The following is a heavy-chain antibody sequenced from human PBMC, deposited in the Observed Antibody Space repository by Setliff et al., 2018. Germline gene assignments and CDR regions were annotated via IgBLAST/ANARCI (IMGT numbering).Heavy chain of an antibody. V-gene: IGHV3-30*02. Sequence: GGSLRLSCAASGFAFSSYGMHWVRQAPGKGLGWVAFIRFDGTNKYYADSVKGRFTISRDNSKNTLYLQVNTLRPEDTAVYYCVKWDSKYVSGSHYMDVWGKGTTVTVSS. CDR3: VKWDSKYVSGSHYMDV. D-gene: IGHD3-16*01. CDR1: GFAFSSYG. CDR2: IRFDGTNK. J-gene: IGHJ6*03.